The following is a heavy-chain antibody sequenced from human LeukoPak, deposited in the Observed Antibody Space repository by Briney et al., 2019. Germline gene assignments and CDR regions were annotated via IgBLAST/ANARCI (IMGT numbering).Heavy chain of an antibody. CDR1: GFTFSSYG. V-gene: IGHV3-30*02. CDR2: IRYDGSNK. CDR3: AKDSLNDYSNPFDY. J-gene: IGHJ4*02. D-gene: IGHD4-11*01. Sequence: GGSLRLSCAASGFTFSSYGMHWVRQAPGKGLEWVAFIRYDGSNKYYADSVKGRFTISRDNSKNTLYLQMNSLRAEDTAVYYCAKDSLNDYSNPFDYWGQGTLVTVSS.